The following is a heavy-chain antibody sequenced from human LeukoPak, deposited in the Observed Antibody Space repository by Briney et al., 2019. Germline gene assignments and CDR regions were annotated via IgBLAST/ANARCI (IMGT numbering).Heavy chain of an antibody. Sequence: ASVKVSCKASDYTFTNYGVSWVRQAPGQGLEWMGWISAYNGKTYYAQKFQGRVTVTTDTSTSTAYMDLSSLRSEDTAVYYCATGPGGSRDYWGQGTLVTVSS. V-gene: IGHV1-18*01. CDR3: ATGPGGSRDY. D-gene: IGHD3-10*01. J-gene: IGHJ4*02. CDR1: DYTFTNYG. CDR2: ISAYNGKT.